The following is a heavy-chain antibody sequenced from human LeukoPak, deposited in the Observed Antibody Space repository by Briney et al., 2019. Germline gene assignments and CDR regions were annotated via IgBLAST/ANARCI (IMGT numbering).Heavy chain of an antibody. J-gene: IGHJ3*02. D-gene: IGHD2-8*02. V-gene: IGHV4-38-2*02. Sequence: SETLSLTCTVSGYSISSGYYWGWIRQPPGKGLEWIGSIYHSGSTYYNPSLKSRVTISVDTSKNQFSLKLSSVTAADTAVYYCARDTGMAQPFDIWGQGTMVTVSS. CDR1: GYSISSGYY. CDR2: IYHSGST. CDR3: ARDTGMAQPFDI.